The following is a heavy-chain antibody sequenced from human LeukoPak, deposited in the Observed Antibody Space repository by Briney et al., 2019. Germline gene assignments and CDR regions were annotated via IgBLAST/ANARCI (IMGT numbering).Heavy chain of an antibody. Sequence: PSETLSLTCTVSGGSISSGGYYWSWIRQHPGKGLEWIGYIYYSGSTYYNPSLKSRVTISVDTSKNQFSLKLSSVTAADTAVYYCAIPYGSGSYYNVNYYYGMDVWGQGTTVTVSS. V-gene: IGHV4-31*03. CDR2: IYYSGST. CDR3: AIPYGSGSYYNVNYYYGMDV. CDR1: GGSISSGGYY. J-gene: IGHJ6*02. D-gene: IGHD3-10*01.